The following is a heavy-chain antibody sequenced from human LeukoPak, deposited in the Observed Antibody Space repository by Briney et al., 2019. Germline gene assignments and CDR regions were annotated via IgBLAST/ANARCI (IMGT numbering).Heavy chain of an antibody. CDR3: ARGRAGRRPPWYFDL. J-gene: IGHJ2*01. CDR1: GGSFSGYY. D-gene: IGHD6-19*01. V-gene: IGHV4-34*01. Sequence: SETLSLTCAVYGGSFSGYYWGWIRQPPGKGLEWIGEINHSGSTNYNPSLKSRVTISVDTSKNQFSLKLSSVTAADTAVYYCARGRAGRRPPWYFDLWGRGTLVTVSS. CDR2: INHSGST.